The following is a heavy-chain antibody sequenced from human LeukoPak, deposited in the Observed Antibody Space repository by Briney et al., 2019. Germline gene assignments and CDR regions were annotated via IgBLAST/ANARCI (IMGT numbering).Heavy chain of an antibody. CDR3: ARGSRIQLWTSRRADAFDI. V-gene: IGHV4-39*07. D-gene: IGHD5-18*01. Sequence: SETLSLTCTVSGGSISSRPYCWGWIRQPPGKGLEWLGSFYYSGSTYYKPSLKSRLTISVDTSKNQFSLKLSSVTAADTAVYYCARGSRIQLWTSRRADAFDIWGQGTMVTVSS. J-gene: IGHJ3*02. CDR1: GGSISSRPYC. CDR2: FYYSGST.